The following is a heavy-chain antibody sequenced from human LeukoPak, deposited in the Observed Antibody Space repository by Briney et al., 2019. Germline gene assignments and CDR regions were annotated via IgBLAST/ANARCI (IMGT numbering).Heavy chain of an antibody. V-gene: IGHV4-34*01. CDR2: INHSGST. Sequence: KSSETLSLTCAVYGGSFSGYYWSWIRQPPGKGLEWIGEINHSGSTNYNPSLKSRVTISVDTSKNQFSLKLSSVTAADTAVYYCARGVSRVFGVVIVFWFDPWGQGTLVTVSS. J-gene: IGHJ5*02. D-gene: IGHD3-3*01. CDR3: ARGVSRVFGVVIVFWFDP. CDR1: GGSFSGYY.